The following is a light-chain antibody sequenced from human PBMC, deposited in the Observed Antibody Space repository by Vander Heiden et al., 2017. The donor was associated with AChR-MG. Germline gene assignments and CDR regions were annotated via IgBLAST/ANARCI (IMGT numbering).Light chain of an antibody. CDR3: QQRRSWPRT. CDR2: GAS. CDR1: QSLSTY. V-gene: IGKV3-11*01. J-gene: IGKJ1*01. Sequence: EIVLTQSPVTLSLSPGARATLTCRASQSLSTYLAWYQQKPGQPPRLLVYGASTRASGVPDRFNGRGSGTDFILTISSLEPEDFAVYYCQQRRSWPRTFGQGS.